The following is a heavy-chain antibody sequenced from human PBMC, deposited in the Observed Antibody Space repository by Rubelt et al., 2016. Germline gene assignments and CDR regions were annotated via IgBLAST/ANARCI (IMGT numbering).Heavy chain of an antibody. CDR1: GFTFTTHG. V-gene: IGHV3-23*01. Sequence: GSGGGLVQPGGSLRLSCAASGFTFTTHGMSWVRQAPGKGLEWVSTISGGGGRAYYADSVRGRFTISRDNSKNTLYRQLHSLRVEDTAVYYCAKDESYYGIDVWGQGTTVTVSS. CDR3: AKDESYYGIDV. CDR2: ISGGGGRA. J-gene: IGHJ6*02.